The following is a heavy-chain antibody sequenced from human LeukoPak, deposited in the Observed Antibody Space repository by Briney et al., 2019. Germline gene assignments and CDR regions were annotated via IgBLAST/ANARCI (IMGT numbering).Heavy chain of an antibody. Sequence: GGSLRLSCAASGFTFSSYSMNWVRQAPGKGLEWVSYISSSSSTIYYADSVKGRFTISRDNSKNTLYLQMNSLRAEDTAVYYCAKDGYCSGGSCYSEGYGMDVWGQGTTVTVSS. CDR3: AKDGYCSGGSCYSEGYGMDV. V-gene: IGHV3-48*01. CDR1: GFTFSSYS. D-gene: IGHD2-15*01. J-gene: IGHJ6*02. CDR2: ISSSSSTI.